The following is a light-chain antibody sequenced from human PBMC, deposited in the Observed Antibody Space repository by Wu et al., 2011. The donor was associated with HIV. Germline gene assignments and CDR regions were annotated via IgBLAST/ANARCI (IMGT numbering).Light chain of an antibody. Sequence: EIVMTQSPATLSVSPGERATLSCRASQSVRSQLAWYQQKPGQAPRLLIYGASTRATGVPARFSGGGFGTEFTLTISSMQSEDFALYYCQQYYDWPPITFGQGHDWRLN. J-gene: IGKJ5*01. CDR2: GAS. V-gene: IGKV3-15*01. CDR3: QQYYDWPPIT. CDR1: QSVRSQ.